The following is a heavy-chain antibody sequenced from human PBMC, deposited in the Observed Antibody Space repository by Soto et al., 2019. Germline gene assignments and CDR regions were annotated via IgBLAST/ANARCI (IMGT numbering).Heavy chain of an antibody. V-gene: IGHV3-30-3*01. CDR1: GFGFSGYS. CDR2: IKHDGSEI. D-gene: IGHD5-18*01. CDR3: VRVGWGYSYGNGMDG. J-gene: IGHJ6*02. Sequence: PGGSLRLSCLGSGFGFSGYSMHWVRQAPGKGLDWVAVIKHDGSEIYRADSVKGRFTISKDDSKNTLHLQMNALRVDDTALYYCVRVGWGYSYGNGMDGWGQGTTVIVSS.